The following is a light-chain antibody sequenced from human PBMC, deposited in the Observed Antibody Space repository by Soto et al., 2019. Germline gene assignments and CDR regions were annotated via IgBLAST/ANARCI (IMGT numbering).Light chain of an antibody. Sequence: QTVVTQEPSLTVSPGGTVTLTCASSTGVVTNGHYPNWFQQKPGQAPRTLIYNASNKPSWTPARFSGSLLGGKAALTLSGVQPEDEAEYYCMLYHGDAQVFGGGTKLTVL. CDR1: TGVVTNGHY. CDR2: NAS. J-gene: IGLJ2*01. CDR3: MLYHGDAQV. V-gene: IGLV7-43*01.